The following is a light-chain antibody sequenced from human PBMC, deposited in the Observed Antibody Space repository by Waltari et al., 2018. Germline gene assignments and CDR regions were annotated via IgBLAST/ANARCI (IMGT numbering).Light chain of an antibody. CDR3: QHYVNLPVT. V-gene: IGKV3-20*01. Sequence: EIVLTQSPGTLSLSPGERATLSCRASQSVSRALAWYQQKPGQAPRLLIYAASTRATGVPDMFSGSGSGTDFCLTISRLDPEDFAVYYCQHYVNLPVTFGQGTKVEI. J-gene: IGKJ1*01. CDR1: QSVSRA. CDR2: AAS.